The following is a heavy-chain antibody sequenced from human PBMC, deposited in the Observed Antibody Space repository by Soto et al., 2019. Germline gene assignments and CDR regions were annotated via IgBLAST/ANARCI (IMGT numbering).Heavy chain of an antibody. Sequence: QVQLQESGPGLVKPSQTLSLTCTVSGGSISSGGYYWTWIRQHPGKGLEWIGYNYYSGITYYNPSRKSRVTGPLYASKNPSSPKVSSVTAAETAGYYCARGSSIAGLYYGMDVWGQGTTVTVSS. J-gene: IGHJ6*02. D-gene: IGHD6-6*01. CDR2: NYYSGIT. CDR3: ARGSSIAGLYYGMDV. V-gene: IGHV4-31*03. CDR1: GGSISSGGYY.